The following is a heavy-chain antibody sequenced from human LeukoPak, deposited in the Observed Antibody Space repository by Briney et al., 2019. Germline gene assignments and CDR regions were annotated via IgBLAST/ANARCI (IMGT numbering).Heavy chain of an antibody. D-gene: IGHD5-18*01. J-gene: IGHJ4*02. Sequence: PSETLSLTCAVYGGSFSGYHWSWIRQPPGKGQEWIGEINHSGSTNYNPSLKSRVTISVDTSKNQFSLKLSSVTAADTAVYYCARGGYSYGYYFDYWGQGTLVTVSS. V-gene: IGHV4-34*01. CDR2: INHSGST. CDR1: GGSFSGYH. CDR3: ARGGYSYGYYFDY.